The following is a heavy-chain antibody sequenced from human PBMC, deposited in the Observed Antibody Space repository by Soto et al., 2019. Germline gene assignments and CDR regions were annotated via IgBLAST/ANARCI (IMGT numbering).Heavy chain of an antibody. D-gene: IGHD2-21*01. CDR3: AKCDVLMTTSGGWCNGFEP. CDR1: GFTFSTFA. CDR2: ISGSGGNT. V-gene: IGHV3-23*01. Sequence: EVQLLESGGSLVQPGGSLRLSCAASGFTFSTFAMNWVRQAPGEGLEWVSSISGSGGNTQYADSVKGRVTISRDKSKNTLYLQMNTLRAEDTAVYYCAKCDVLMTTSGGWCNGFEPWCQGTLVIVSS. J-gene: IGHJ5*02.